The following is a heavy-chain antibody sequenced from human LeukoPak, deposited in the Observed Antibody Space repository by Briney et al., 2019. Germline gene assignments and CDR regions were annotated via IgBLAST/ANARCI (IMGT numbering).Heavy chain of an antibody. CDR2: IYYSGST. CDR3: ARVLYHSSGCFYP. J-gene: IGHJ5*02. Sequence: SETLSLTCTVSSGSISSGYCYWSWIRQPPGKGLEWIGYIYYSGSTYYNPSLKSRVTISVDTSKNQFSLKLSSVTAADTAVYYSARVLYHSSGCFYPRGPGTLVTVSS. V-gene: IGHV4-30-4*01. D-gene: IGHD6-19*01. CDR1: SGSISSGYCY.